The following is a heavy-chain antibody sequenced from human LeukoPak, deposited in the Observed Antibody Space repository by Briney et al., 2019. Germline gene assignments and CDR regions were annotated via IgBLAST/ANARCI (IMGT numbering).Heavy chain of an antibody. V-gene: IGHV3-30*02. J-gene: IGHJ4*02. CDR2: IRYDGSNK. CDR1: GFTFSSYG. D-gene: IGHD6-13*01. CDR3: AKDIGIAAAGDY. Sequence: GGSLRLSCAASGFTFSSYGMHWVRQAPGKGLEWVAFIRYDGSNKYYADSVKGRFTISRDNSKNTLYLQMNSLRAEDTAVYYCAKDIGIAAAGDYWGQGTLVTVSS.